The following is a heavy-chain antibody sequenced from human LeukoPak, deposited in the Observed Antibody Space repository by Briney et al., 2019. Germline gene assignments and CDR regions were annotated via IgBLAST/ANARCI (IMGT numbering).Heavy chain of an antibody. CDR2: IYYSGST. D-gene: IGHD3-10*01. V-gene: IGHV4-31*03. J-gene: IGHJ4*02. Sequence: PSETLSLTCTVSGGSISSGGYYWSWIRQHPGKGLEWIGYIYYSGSTYYNPSLKSRVTISVDTSKNQFSLKPSSVTAADTAVYYCARERYYYGSGSYFDYWGQGTLVTVSS. CDR3: ARERYYYGSGSYFDY. CDR1: GGSISSGGYY.